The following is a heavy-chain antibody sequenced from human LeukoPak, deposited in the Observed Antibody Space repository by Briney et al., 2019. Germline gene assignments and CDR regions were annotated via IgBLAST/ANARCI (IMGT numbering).Heavy chain of an antibody. CDR1: GFTFSSYS. J-gene: IGHJ4*02. CDR2: ISSSSSYI. Sequence: PGGSLRLSCAASGFTFSSYSTNWVRQAPGKGLEWVSSISSSSSYIYYADSVKGRFTISRDNAKNSLYLQMNSLRAEDTAVYYCAGDYDILTGYSQGDYWGQGTLVTVSS. V-gene: IGHV3-21*01. CDR3: AGDYDILTGYSQGDY. D-gene: IGHD3-9*01.